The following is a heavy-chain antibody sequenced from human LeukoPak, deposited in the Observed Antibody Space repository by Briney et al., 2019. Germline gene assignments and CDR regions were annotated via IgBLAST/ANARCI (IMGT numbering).Heavy chain of an antibody. CDR1: GFTFSSYA. V-gene: IGHV3-30*04. J-gene: IGHJ4*02. CDR3: AREPLEALAGTSDY. CDR2: ISYDGSNK. D-gene: IGHD6-19*01. Sequence: PGGSLRLSCAASGFTFSSYAMHWVRQAPGKGLEWVAVISYDGSNKYYADSVKGRFTISRDNSKNTLYLQMNSLRAEDTAVYYCAREPLEALAGTSDYWGQGTLVTVSS.